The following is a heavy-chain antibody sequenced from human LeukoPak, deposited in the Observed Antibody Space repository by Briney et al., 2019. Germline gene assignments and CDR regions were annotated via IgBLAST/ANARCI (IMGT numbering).Heavy chain of an antibody. CDR2: INPNSGGT. V-gene: IGHV1-2*02. Sequence: VASVKVSCKASGYTFTGYYMHWVRQAPGQGLEWMGWINPNSGGTNYAQKFQGRVTMTRDTSISTAYMEPSRLRSDDTAVYYCARSAIRGWFDYWGQGTLVTVSS. J-gene: IGHJ5*01. CDR1: GYTFTGYY. D-gene: IGHD5-18*01. CDR3: ARSAIRGWFDY.